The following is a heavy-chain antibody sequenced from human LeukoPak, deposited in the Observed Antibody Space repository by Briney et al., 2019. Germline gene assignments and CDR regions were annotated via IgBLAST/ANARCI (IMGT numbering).Heavy chain of an antibody. V-gene: IGHV4-59*01. Sequence: SETLSLTCTVSGGSISSYYWSWIRQPPGKGLEWIGYIYYSGSTNYNPSLKSRVTISVDTSKNQFSLKLSSVTAADTAVYYCARDPYYGSGIPVGFDPWGQGTLVTVSS. CDR2: IYYSGST. CDR3: ARDPYYGSGIPVGFDP. J-gene: IGHJ5*02. CDR1: GGSISSYY. D-gene: IGHD3-10*01.